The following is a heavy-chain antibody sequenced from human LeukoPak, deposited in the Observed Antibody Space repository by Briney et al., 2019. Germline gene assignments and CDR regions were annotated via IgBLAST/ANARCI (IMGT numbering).Heavy chain of an antibody. CDR3: ARDRGEEAPHFDY. V-gene: IGHV4-4*02. CDR1: GGSISSSNW. D-gene: IGHD3-10*01. J-gene: IGHJ4*02. CDR2: IYHSGST. Sequence: KASGTLSLTCAVSGGSISSSNWWSWVRQPPGKGLEWIGEIYHSGSTNYNPSLKSRVTISVDKSKNQFSLKLSSVTAADTAVYYCARDRGEEAPHFDYWGQGTLVTVSS.